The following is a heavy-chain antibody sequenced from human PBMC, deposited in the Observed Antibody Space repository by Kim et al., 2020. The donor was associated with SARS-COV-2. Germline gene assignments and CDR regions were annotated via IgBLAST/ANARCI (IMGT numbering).Heavy chain of an antibody. V-gene: IGHV3-15*01. D-gene: IGHD3-3*01. Sequence: GGSLRLSCAASGFTFSNAWMSWVRQAPGKGLEWVGRIKSKTDGGTTDYAAPVKGRFTISRDDSKNTLYLQMNSLKTEDTAVYYCTTDPILTQVATIFGVVTDRWGQGTLVTVSS. J-gene: IGHJ5*02. CDR3: TTDPILTQVATIFGVVTDR. CDR1: GFTFSNAW. CDR2: IKSKTDGGTT.